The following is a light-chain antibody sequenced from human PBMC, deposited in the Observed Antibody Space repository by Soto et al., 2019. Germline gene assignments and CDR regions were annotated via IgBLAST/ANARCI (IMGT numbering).Light chain of an antibody. Sequence: DVEMTQSPSTQSASVGDSVTLTCRASQSIGNYLAWYQQKPGKAPKLLIYDTSTLHSGVPSRFSGSGSGTEFTLTISSLQPEDFATYYCQQYYTSPRTFGQGTKVDIK. CDR3: QQYYTSPRT. J-gene: IGKJ1*01. CDR1: QSIGNY. V-gene: IGKV1-5*01. CDR2: DTS.